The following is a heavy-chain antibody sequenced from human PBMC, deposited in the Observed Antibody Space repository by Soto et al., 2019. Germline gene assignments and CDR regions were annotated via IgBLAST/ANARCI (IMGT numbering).Heavy chain of an antibody. CDR2: INTDGSGT. CDR1: GFIFDSDW. J-gene: IGHJ5*02. V-gene: IGHV3-74*01. CDR3: ARDCDSSSSDWFDP. Sequence: GGSLRLSCAASGFIFDSDWMHWVRQAPGQGLEWVSRINTDGSGTSYADSVKGRFTISRDNAKNTLYLQMDSLRAEDTAVYYCARDCDSSSSDWFDPWGQGTLVTVSS. D-gene: IGHD6-6*01.